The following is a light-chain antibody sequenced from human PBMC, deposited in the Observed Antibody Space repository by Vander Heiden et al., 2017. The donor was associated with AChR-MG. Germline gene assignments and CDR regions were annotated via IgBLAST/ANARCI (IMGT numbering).Light chain of an antibody. J-gene: IGKJ4*01. V-gene: IGKV3-20*01. CDR1: QSVSSNF. Sequence: EIVLTQSPGTLSLSPGERATLSCRASQSVSSNFLAWYQQKPGQAPRLLIYDASSRATGIPDRFSGSGSGTDFTLTISRLEPEDFAVYYCQQCLSSPLTFGGGTKV. CDR3: QQCLSSPLT. CDR2: DAS.